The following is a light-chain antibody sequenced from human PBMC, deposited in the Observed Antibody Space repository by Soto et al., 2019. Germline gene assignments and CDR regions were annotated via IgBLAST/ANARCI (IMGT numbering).Light chain of an antibody. Sequence: QSALTQPRSVSGSPGQSVTISCTGTSSDVGGYNYVSWYQQHPGKAPKLMIYDVSKRPSGVPERFSGSNSGNTATLTISGTQAMDEADYYCQAWDSSTAYYVFGTGTKLTVL. CDR3: QAWDSSTAYYV. V-gene: IGLV2-11*01. J-gene: IGLJ1*01. CDR2: DVS. CDR1: SSDVGGYNY.